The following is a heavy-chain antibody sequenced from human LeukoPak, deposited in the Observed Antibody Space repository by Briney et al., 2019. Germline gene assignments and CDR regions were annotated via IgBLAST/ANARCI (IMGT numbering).Heavy chain of an antibody. V-gene: IGHV3-53*01. CDR3: ASGDYYDSSGYSYYFDY. Sequence: GGSLRLSCAASGFTVSSNYMNWVRQAPGKGLEWVSVIYGGGNIYYADSVKGRFTISRDNSKNTLYLQMNSLRAEDTAVYYCASGDYYDSSGYSYYFDYWGQGALVTVSS. CDR2: IYGGGNI. D-gene: IGHD3-22*01. CDR1: GFTVSSNY. J-gene: IGHJ4*02.